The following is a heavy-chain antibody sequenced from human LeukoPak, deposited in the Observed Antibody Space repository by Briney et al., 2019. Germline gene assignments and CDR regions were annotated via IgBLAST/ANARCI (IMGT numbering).Heavy chain of an antibody. V-gene: IGHV1-46*03. CDR1: GYTFTSYF. D-gene: IGHD2/OR15-2a*01. CDR3: AKSGNSMTTGTAHP. J-gene: IGHJ5*02. CDR2: INPSGGST. Sequence: ASVKVSCKASGYTFTSYFIHWVRQAPGQGLEWMGIINPSGGSTTYAQKFQGRVTMTRDTSTSTVYMELSSLRSEDTAVYYCAKSGNSMTTGTAHPWGQGTLVTVSS.